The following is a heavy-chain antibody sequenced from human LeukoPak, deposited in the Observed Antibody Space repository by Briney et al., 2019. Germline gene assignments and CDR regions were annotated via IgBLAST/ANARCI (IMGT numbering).Heavy chain of an antibody. CDR2: ISGSGGST. CDR1: GFTFSSYA. CDR3: AKEGGMITFGGVIVSGPHPLFYY. V-gene: IGHV3-23*01. D-gene: IGHD3-16*02. Sequence: GGSLRLSCAASGFTFSSYAMSWVRQAPGKGLEWVSAISGSGGSTYYADSVKGRFTISRDNSKNTLYLQMNSLRAEDTAVYYCAKEGGMITFGGVIVSGPHPLFYYWGQGTLVTGSS. J-gene: IGHJ4*02.